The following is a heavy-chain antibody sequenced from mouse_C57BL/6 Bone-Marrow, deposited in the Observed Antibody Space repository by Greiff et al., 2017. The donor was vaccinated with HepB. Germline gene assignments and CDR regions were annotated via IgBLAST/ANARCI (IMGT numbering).Heavy chain of an antibody. CDR1: GYTFTSYW. Sequence: QVHVKQPGAELVKPGASVKVSCKASGYTFTSYWMHWVKQRPGQGLEWIGRIHPSDSDTNYNQKFKGKATLTVDKSSSTAYLQLSSLTSEDSAVYYCATSYYDYDRYFDVWGTGTTVTVSS. J-gene: IGHJ1*03. D-gene: IGHD2-4*01. CDR2: IHPSDSDT. CDR3: ATSYYDYDRYFDV. V-gene: IGHV1-74*01.